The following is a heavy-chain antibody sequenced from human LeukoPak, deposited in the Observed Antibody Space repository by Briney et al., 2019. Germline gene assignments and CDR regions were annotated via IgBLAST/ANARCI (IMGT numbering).Heavy chain of an antibody. V-gene: IGHV1-18*01. J-gene: IGHJ5*02. Sequence: ASVKVSCKASGYTFTSYGISWVRQAPGQGLEWMGWISAYNGNTNYAQKLQGRVTMTTDRSTSTAGMERRSLRSDNTALYYSARADSSGWWDWFDPWGQGTLVTVSS. D-gene: IGHD6-13*01. CDR2: ISAYNGNT. CDR3: ARADSSGWWDWFDP. CDR1: GYTFTSYG.